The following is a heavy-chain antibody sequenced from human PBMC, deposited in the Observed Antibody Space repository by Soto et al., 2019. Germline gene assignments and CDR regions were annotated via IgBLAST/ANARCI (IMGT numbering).Heavy chain of an antibody. Sequence: SETLSLTCTVSGGSLSSYYWTWIRQSPGKGLEWIGYVYFSGNTNYNPSLKSRVTISLDTSKNQFSLRLASVTAADTAFYYCGSARPSGYVLSWGQGSLVTVS. V-gene: IGHV4-59*01. D-gene: IGHD6-25*01. CDR2: VYFSGNT. CDR1: GGSLSSYY. J-gene: IGHJ5*02. CDR3: GSARPSGYVLS.